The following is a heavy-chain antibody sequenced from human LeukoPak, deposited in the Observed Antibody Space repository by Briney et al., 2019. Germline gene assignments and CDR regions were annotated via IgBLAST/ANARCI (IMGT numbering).Heavy chain of an antibody. D-gene: IGHD6-13*01. Sequence: SQTLSLTCTVSGGSISSGDYYWSWIRQPPGKGLEWIGYIYYSGSTYYNPSLKSRVTISVDTSKNQFSLKLSSVTAADTAVYYCARGALSRSSSRPGSGYYCGMDVWGQGTTVTVSS. CDR1: GGSISSGDYY. CDR2: IYYSGST. V-gene: IGHV4-30-4*01. J-gene: IGHJ6*02. CDR3: ARGALSRSSSRPGSGYYCGMDV.